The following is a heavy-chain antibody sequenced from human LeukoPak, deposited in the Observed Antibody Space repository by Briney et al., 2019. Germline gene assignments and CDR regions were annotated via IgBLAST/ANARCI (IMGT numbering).Heavy chain of an antibody. CDR1: GFTFSSYS. CDR3: ARDQGIAAAGTHFDY. D-gene: IGHD6-13*01. CDR2: ISYDGSNK. V-gene: IGHV3-30-3*01. J-gene: IGHJ4*02. Sequence: GGSLRLSCAASGFTFSSYSMNWVRQAPGKGLEWVAVISYDGSNKYYADSVKGRFTISRDNSKNTLYLQMNSLRAEDTAVYYCARDQGIAAAGTHFDYWGQGTLVTVSS.